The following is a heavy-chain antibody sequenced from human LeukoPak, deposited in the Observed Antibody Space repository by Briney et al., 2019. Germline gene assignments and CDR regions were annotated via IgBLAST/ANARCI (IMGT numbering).Heavy chain of an antibody. D-gene: IGHD5-12*01. J-gene: IGHJ6*03. CDR2: IYHSGST. CDR1: GGSISSSNW. V-gene: IGHV4-4*02. CDR3: ARVSGYDSYYYYYYMDV. Sequence: SETLSLTCAVSGGSISSSNWWSWVRQPPGKGLEWIGEIYHSGSTNYNPSLKSRVTISVDKSKNQFSLKLSSVTAADTAVYYCARVSGYDSYYYYYYMDVWGKGTTVTVSS.